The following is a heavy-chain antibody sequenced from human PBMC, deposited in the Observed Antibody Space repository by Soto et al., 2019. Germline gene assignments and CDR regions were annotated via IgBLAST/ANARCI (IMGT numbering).Heavy chain of an antibody. CDR1: GFTFSTYW. Sequence: GGSLILSCAASGFTFSTYWMDWVRQTPGKGLEWVANINQDGSEKNYVDSVKGRFTIYRDNAKNSLYLQMSSLTAEDSALYYCSRSLNSWGQGTLVTVSS. V-gene: IGHV3-7*01. CDR2: INQDGSEK. CDR3: SRSLNS. J-gene: IGHJ4*02.